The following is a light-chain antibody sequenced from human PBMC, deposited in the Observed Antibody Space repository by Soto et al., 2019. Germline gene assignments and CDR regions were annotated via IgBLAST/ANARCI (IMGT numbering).Light chain of an antibody. Sequence: IPMAESPCTLSASVGYRVTITCRASQGIRNDLGWYQQKPGKAPKLLIYAASSLQSGVPSRFSGSGSGTDFTLTISSLQPEDFATYYCLQDYNYPWTFGQGTKVDIK. CDR3: LQDYNYPWT. V-gene: IGKV1-6*01. CDR1: QGIRND. CDR2: AAS. J-gene: IGKJ1*01.